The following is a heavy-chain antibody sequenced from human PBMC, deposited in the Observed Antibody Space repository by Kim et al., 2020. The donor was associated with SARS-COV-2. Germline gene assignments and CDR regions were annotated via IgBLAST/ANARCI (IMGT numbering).Heavy chain of an antibody. CDR3: SHDSDSYYTFHF. CDR2: IKSKAAGETT. J-gene: IGHJ4*02. Sequence: GGSLRLSCATSAFPFIDAWMTWVRQAPGKGLEWVARIKSKAAGETTDYAAPVKGRFTISRDDSRHTLYLQMNSLKTEDTAIYYCSHDSDSYYTFHFWGQG. CDR1: AFPFIDAW. V-gene: IGHV3-15*01. D-gene: IGHD3-22*01.